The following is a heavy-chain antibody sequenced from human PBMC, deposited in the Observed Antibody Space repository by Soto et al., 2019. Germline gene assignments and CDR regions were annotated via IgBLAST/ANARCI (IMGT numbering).Heavy chain of an antibody. J-gene: IGHJ4*02. D-gene: IGHD1-7*01. CDR2: IYRTGCT. CDR1: GGSFTSNNW. Sequence: QVQLQESGPGLVKPSGTLSLTCAVSGGSFTSNNWWTWVRQPPGQGLEWIGEIYRTGCTNYNPSLRRRVTISLDKSENQFSLKVTSLTAADTAVYYCASRDPGTSVDYWGQGTLVTVSS. CDR3: ASRDPGTSVDY. V-gene: IGHV4-4*02.